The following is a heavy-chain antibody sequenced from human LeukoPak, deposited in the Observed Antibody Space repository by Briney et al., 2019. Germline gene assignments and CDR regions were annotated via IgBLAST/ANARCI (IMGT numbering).Heavy chain of an antibody. D-gene: IGHD6-13*01. CDR3: ARDRREIAAAVHYWYFDL. J-gene: IGHJ2*01. CDR1: GGAISSYY. Sequence: SETLPLTCTVSGGAISSYYWSWIRQPAGKGLEWIGRIYTSGSTNYNPSLKSRVTMSVDTSKNQFSLKLSSVTAADTAVYYCARDRREIAAAVHYWYFDLWGRGTLVTVSS. CDR2: IYTSGST. V-gene: IGHV4-4*07.